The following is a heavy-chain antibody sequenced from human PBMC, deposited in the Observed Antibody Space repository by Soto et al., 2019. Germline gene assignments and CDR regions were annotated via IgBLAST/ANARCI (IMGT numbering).Heavy chain of an antibody. V-gene: IGHV2-5*01. CDR3: AHWDQYYYDSSGYWTH. CDR1: GFSLSTSGVG. D-gene: IGHD3-22*01. Sequence: QITLMESGPTLVKPTQTLTLTCTFSGFSLSTSGVGVGWLRQPPGKALEWLALIYWNDDKRYSPSLKSRLTITKDTSKNVVVLTMTNMDPVETATYYCAHWDQYYYDSSGYWTHWGQETLLTVSS. CDR2: IYWNDDK. J-gene: IGHJ4*02.